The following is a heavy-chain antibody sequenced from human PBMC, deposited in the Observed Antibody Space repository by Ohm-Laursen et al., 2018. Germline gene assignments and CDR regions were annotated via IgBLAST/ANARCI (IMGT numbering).Heavy chain of an antibody. D-gene: IGHD1-26*01. CDR3: ARLRRYPGGHYYYGMDV. CDR2: IKQDGSEK. CDR1: GFTFSSYW. V-gene: IGHV3-7*01. J-gene: IGHJ6*02. Sequence: SLRLSCSASGFTFSSYWMSWVRQAPGKGLEWVANIKQDGSEKYYVDSVKGRFTISRDNAKNSLYLQMNSLRAEDTAVYYCARLRRYPGGHYYYGMDVWGQGTTVTVSS.